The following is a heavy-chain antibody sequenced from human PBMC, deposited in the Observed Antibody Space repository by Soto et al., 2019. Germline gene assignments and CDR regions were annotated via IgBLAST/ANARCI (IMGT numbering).Heavy chain of an antibody. CDR2: IKSKSDDGTT. CDR1: VFIFMNVW. J-gene: IGHJ5*01. D-gene: IGHD1-26*01. V-gene: IGHV3-15*01. CDR3: NTYGVGATNSWFDP. Sequence: GWSLSLACACYVFIFMNVWMNCVRQAPGKGLEWVGHIKSKSDDGTTDYAAPVKGRFTISRDDSKNTLYLEMNSLQSEDTALYYCNTYGVGATNSWFDPWGQGTLVTVSS.